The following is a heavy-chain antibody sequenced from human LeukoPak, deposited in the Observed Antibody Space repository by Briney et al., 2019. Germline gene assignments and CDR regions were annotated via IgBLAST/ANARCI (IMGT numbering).Heavy chain of an antibody. CDR3: ARPPYN. V-gene: IGHV3-53*01. J-gene: IGHJ4*02. Sequence: GGSLRLSCAVSGFNVTTTHMTWVRQAPGKGLEWVSFIYSGGGTDYAESVKGRFTISRDNSKNALYLQMNSLRVEDTAMFYCARPPYNWGQGTLVTVS. CDR2: IYSGGGT. D-gene: IGHD1-14*01. CDR1: GFNVTTTH.